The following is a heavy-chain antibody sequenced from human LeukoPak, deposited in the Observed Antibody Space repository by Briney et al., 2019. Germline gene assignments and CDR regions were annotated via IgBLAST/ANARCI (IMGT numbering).Heavy chain of an antibody. CDR2: TNPNSGNT. J-gene: IGHJ6*02. V-gene: IGHV1-8*01. Sequence: ASVKVSCTASGYTFTSYDINWVRQATGQGLEWMGWTNPNSGNTGYAQKFQGRVTMTRNTSISTAYMELSSLRSEDTAVYYCARVGIYYDSSGYYLYCYYGMDVWGQGTTVTVSS. CDR3: ARVGIYYDSSGYYLYCYYGMDV. D-gene: IGHD3-22*01. CDR1: GYTFTSYD.